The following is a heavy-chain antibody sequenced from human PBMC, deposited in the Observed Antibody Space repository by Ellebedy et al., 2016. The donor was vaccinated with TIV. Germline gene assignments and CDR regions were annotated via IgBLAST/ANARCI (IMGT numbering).Heavy chain of an antibody. Sequence: SETLSLXXTVSGYSISSGYYWGWIRQPPGKGLEWIGSIYHSGSTYYNPSLKSRVTISVDTSKNQFSLKLSSVTAADTAVYYCARDMGQFSSSGGWGQGTLVTVSS. CDR2: IYHSGST. V-gene: IGHV4-38-2*02. CDR3: ARDMGQFSSSGG. D-gene: IGHD6-6*01. J-gene: IGHJ4*02. CDR1: GYSISSGYY.